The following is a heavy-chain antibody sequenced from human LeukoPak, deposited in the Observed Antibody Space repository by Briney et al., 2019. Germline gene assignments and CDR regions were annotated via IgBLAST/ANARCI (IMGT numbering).Heavy chain of an antibody. CDR3: ARDQREYGDSSGASKWIDP. CDR2: INPIGDST. CDR1: GYTFTSYY. Sequence: ASVKVSCKASGYTFTSYYMHWVRQAPGQGLGWMGIINPIGDSTTYAQKFQGSVTMTRDTSTSTYYMELSSLRSETTAVYSGARDQREYGDSSGASKWIDPWGQGTLVTVSS. J-gene: IGHJ5*02. V-gene: IGHV1-46*01. D-gene: IGHD4-17*01.